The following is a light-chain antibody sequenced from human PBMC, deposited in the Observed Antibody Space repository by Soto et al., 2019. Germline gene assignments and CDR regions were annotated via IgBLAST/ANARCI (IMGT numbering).Light chain of an antibody. CDR2: AAS. V-gene: IGKV1-6*01. Sequence: IQMTQSPSSLSASVGDRVTITCRASQSISSYLNWYQQKPGKAPKLLIYAASSLQSGVQSRFSGSGSGTDFTLTISSLQPEDFATYYCLQDYNYPITFGQGTRLEIK. J-gene: IGKJ5*01. CDR3: LQDYNYPIT. CDR1: QSISSY.